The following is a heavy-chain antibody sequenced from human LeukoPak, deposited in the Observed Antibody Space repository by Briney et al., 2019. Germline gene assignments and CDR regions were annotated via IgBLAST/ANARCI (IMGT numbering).Heavy chain of an antibody. D-gene: IGHD6-6*01. CDR2: ISGSGETS. Sequence: GGSLRLSCAASGFSFSTYAMSWARQAPGKGLEWVSGISGSGETSYYAASVKGRLTISRDNSNNTLYLQMTSLGADDTAVYYCVRRGSGSSSPFAYWGQGALVIVSS. CDR1: GFSFSTYA. CDR3: VRRGSGSSSPFAY. V-gene: IGHV3-23*01. J-gene: IGHJ4*02.